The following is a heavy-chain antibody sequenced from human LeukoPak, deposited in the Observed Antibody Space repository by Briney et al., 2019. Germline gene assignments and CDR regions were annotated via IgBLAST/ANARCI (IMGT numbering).Heavy chain of an antibody. V-gene: IGHV1-18*01. CDR3: VRDLGTMVPGQGIFFDY. D-gene: IGHD3-10*01. CDR2: VSAYNDDR. J-gene: IGHJ4*02. CDR1: GYIFTDFG. Sequence: ASVKVSCKASGYIFTDFGISWVRQAPGQGLEWMGWVSAYNDDRNYAQKFQGRVTMTTDTSTSTAYLEVRSLRSDDTAAFYCVRDLGTMVPGQGIFFDYWGQGSLVTVSS.